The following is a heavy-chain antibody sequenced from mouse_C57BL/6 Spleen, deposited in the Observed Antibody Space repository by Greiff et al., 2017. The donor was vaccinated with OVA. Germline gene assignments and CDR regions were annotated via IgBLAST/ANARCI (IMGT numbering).Heavy chain of an antibody. CDR1: GFTFSSYA. D-gene: IGHD1-1*01. J-gene: IGHJ3*01. Sequence: DVKLVESGEGLVKPGGSLKLSCAASGFTFSSYAMSWVRQTPEQRLEWVAYISSGGDYIYYADTVKGRFTISRDNAGNTLYLQMSRLKSEDTAMYYGARDPYYDSSCVVFAYWGQGTLVTVSA. CDR2: ISSGGDYI. V-gene: IGHV5-9-1*02. CDR3: ARDPYYDSSCVVFAY.